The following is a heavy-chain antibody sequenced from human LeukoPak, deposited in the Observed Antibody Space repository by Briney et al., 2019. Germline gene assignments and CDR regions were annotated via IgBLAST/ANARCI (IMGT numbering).Heavy chain of an antibody. CDR2: MNIDGSQK. V-gene: IGHV3-7*03. J-gene: IGHJ4*02. CDR3: ARDPGWGALDY. D-gene: IGHD3-16*01. Sequence: GGSLRLSCTASGFSFSTSWMTWVRQTPEKGLEWVANMNIDGSQKYPGDSVEGRFSISRDNVKNTLYLQINSLRVEDTAVYYCARDPGWGALDYWGQRALVIVSS. CDR1: GFSFSTSW.